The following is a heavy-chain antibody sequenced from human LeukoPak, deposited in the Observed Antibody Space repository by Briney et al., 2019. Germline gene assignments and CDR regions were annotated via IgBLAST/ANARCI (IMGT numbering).Heavy chain of an antibody. CDR2: ITPYNGDT. D-gene: IGHD1-26*01. Sequence: ASVKVSCKAFGYTFITYGITWVRQAPGQGLEWMGWITPYNGDTNYAQNLQDRVTMTTDTSTSTAYMELRSLRSDDTAVYFCARVAGVSYNYFDSWGQGTLVTVSS. CDR1: GYTFITYG. CDR3: ARVAGVSYNYFDS. J-gene: IGHJ4*02. V-gene: IGHV1-18*01.